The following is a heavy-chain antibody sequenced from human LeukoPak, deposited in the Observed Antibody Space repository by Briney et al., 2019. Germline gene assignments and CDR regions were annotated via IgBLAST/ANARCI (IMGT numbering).Heavy chain of an antibody. V-gene: IGHV3-23*01. J-gene: IGHJ4*02. CDR2: IVGSDDST. CDR1: GFTFSSYA. D-gene: IGHD6-6*01. CDR3: ARDAVGSSSTLDH. Sequence: GGSLRLSCAASGFTFSSYAMSWVRQAPGKGLEWVSAIVGSDDSTYYADSVKGRFTISRDNSKNTLYLQMNSLRDEDTAVYYCARDAVGSSSTLDHWGQGTLVTVSS.